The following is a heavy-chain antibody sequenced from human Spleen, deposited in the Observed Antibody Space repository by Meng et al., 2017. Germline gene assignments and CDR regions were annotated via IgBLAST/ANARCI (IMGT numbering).Heavy chain of an antibody. CDR2: INHSGST. J-gene: IGHJ4*02. CDR3: ARGRGSGWYFHHFDY. CDR1: GGSFSGYY. D-gene: IGHD6-19*01. Sequence: QGEVTHGGEVRFKPSEILSLTRAVVGGSFSGYYRSRIRQPQGKGLGWMWEINHSGSTNYDPSLQSRVTISADTSTNQFSLKLSSVTAADTALYYCARGRGSGWYFHHFDYWGQGTLVTVSS. V-gene: IGHV4-34*02.